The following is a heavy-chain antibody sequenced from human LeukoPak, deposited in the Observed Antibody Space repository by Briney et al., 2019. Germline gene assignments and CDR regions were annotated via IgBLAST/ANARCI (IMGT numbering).Heavy chain of an antibody. CDR3: ARVPGYSSRTNWFDP. D-gene: IGHD6-13*01. J-gene: IGHJ5*02. V-gene: IGHV4-34*01. CDR2: INHSGST. Sequence: SETPSLTCAVYGGSFSGYYWSWIRQPPGKGLEWIGEINHSGSTNYNPSLKSRVTISVDTSKNQFSLKLSSVTAADTAVYYCARVPGYSSRTNWFDPWGQGTLVTVSS. CDR1: GGSFSGYY.